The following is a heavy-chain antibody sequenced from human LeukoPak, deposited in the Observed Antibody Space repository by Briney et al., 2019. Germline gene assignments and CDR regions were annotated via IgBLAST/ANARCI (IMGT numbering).Heavy chain of an antibody. CDR3: AKGKDWDSSGYFDY. V-gene: IGHV3-23*01. Sequence: GGSLRLSCTVSGFTVSSNSMSWVRQAPGKGLEWVSAISGSGGSTYYADSVKGRFTISRDNSKNTLYLQMNSLRAEDTAVYYCAKGKDWDSSGYFDYWGQGTLVTVSS. CDR2: ISGSGGST. D-gene: IGHD3-22*01. CDR1: GFTVSSNS. J-gene: IGHJ4*02.